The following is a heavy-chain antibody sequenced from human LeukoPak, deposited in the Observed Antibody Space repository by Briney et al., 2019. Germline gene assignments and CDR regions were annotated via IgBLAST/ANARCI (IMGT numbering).Heavy chain of an antibody. CDR1: GYTFTSYD. V-gene: IGHV1-8*01. J-gene: IGHJ4*02. Sequence: ASVKVSCKASGYTFTSYDINWVRQATGRGLEWRGWMNPNSGNTGYAQKFQGRVTMTRNTSISTAYMEPSSLRSEDTAVYYCARAMIRGVRVVGYWGQGTLVTVSS. D-gene: IGHD3-10*01. CDR2: MNPNSGNT. CDR3: ARAMIRGVRVVGY.